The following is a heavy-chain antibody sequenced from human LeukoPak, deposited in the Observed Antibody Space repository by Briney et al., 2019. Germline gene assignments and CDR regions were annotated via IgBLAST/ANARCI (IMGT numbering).Heavy chain of an antibody. V-gene: IGHV4-59*01. J-gene: IGHJ5*02. CDR1: GGTINHYY. CDR2: IHGSGST. Sequence: SETLSLTCTVSGGTINHYYWSWIRQPPGEGLEWIGYIHGSGSTRSNPSLKGRVTMSMDMAKNQFSLMLLSVTAADTAVYYCARDRVAGWYWLDPWGQGTLVTVSS. D-gene: IGHD6-19*01. CDR3: ARDRVAGWYWLDP.